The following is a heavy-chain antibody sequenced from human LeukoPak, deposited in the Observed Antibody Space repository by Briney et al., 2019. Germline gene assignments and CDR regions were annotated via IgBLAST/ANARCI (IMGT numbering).Heavy chain of an antibody. CDR1: GFTFSSYG. CDR3: AKAYDYQNYFDY. Sequence: PGRSLRLSCAASGFTFSSYGMHWVRQAPGKGLEWVAVISYDGSNKYYADSVKGRFTISRDNSKNTLYLQMNSLRAEDTAVYYCAKAYDYQNYFDYWGQGTLVTVS. CDR2: ISYDGSNK. J-gene: IGHJ4*02. V-gene: IGHV3-30*18. D-gene: IGHD3-16*01.